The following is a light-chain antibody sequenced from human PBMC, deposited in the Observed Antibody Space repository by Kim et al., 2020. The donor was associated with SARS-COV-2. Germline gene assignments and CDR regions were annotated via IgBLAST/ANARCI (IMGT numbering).Light chain of an antibody. CDR2: GKN. Sequence: SSELTQDPAVSVALGQTVRITCQGDSLKTYYATWYQQKPGQAPVRVIFGKNNRPSGIPHRFSGSNSGNTASLTITGAQAEDEADYYCDSWDSSGNHNVVFGGGTQLTAL. CDR3: DSWDSSGNHNVV. CDR1: SLKTYY. V-gene: IGLV3-19*02. J-gene: IGLJ2*01.